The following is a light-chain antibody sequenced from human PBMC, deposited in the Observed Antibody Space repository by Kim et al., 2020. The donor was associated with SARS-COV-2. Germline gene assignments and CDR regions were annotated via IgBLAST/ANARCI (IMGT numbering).Light chain of an antibody. J-gene: IGKJ1*01. CDR2: GAS. CDR3: QQYSNWPRT. V-gene: IGKV3-15*01. Sequence: ASPGERATLSCRASQSISSNLAWYQQKPGQAPRLLIYGASTRATGIPARFSGSGSGTEFTLTISSLQSEDFAVYYCQQYSNWPRTFGQGTKVDIK. CDR1: QSISSN.